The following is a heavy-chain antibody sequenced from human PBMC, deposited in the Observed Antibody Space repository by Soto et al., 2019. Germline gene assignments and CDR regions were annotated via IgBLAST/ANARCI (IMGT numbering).Heavy chain of an antibody. J-gene: IGHJ4*02. V-gene: IGHV1-69*13. CDR1: GGSFSNFG. D-gene: IGHD5-12*01. CDR2: IVPVFGRP. Sequence: SVKVSCKASGGSFSNFGIIWVRQAPGQGLEWMGGIVPVFGRPNYAQRFRGRLTITADESTSTGYMELISLRSDDTAVYYCAREGSGYNFWGQGTQVTVSS. CDR3: AREGSGYNF.